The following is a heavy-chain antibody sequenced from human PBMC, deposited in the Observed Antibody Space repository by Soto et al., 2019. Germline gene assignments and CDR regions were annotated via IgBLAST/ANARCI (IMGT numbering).Heavy chain of an antibody. V-gene: IGHV3-23*01. CDR2: ISGTGGST. D-gene: IGHD6-6*01. J-gene: IGHJ6*02. Sequence: GGFLRLSCAASGITFSSYAMSWVRHPPGNGLEWVSAISGTGGSTCYVDSVKRRFSISRDNSNNTLYLQMDSLRAEETAVYYCAKVGSSGPYYYRMDVWGQGTTVTVSS. CDR1: GITFSSYA. CDR3: AKVGSSGPYYYRMDV.